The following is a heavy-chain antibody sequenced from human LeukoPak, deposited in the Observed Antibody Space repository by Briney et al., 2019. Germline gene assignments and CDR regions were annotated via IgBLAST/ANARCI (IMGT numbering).Heavy chain of an antibody. CDR2: INDVSSHI. D-gene: IGHD3-22*01. Sequence: PGGSLXLSXAASGFTFSNSAMNWVRQAPGKGLEWVSSINDVSSHIYYADSAKGRFTISRNNANNSVSLQMNNLRAEDTAVYYCARDSTYYLRYGYFDSWGQGILVTVSS. J-gene: IGHJ4*02. CDR3: ARDSTYYLRYGYFDS. CDR1: GFTFSNSA. V-gene: IGHV3-21*06.